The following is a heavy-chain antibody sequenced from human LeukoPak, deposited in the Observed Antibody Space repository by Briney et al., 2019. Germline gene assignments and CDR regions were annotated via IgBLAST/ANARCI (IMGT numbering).Heavy chain of an antibody. CDR3: ARGDYSNYPAPREYYYYGMDV. V-gene: IGHV1-69*04. CDR1: GGTFSSYA. Sequence: SVNVSCKASGGTFSSYAISWVRQAPGQGLEWMGRIVPILGIANYAQKFQGRVTITADKSTSTAYMELSSLRSEDTAVYYCARGDYSNYPAPREYYYYGMDVWGQGTTVTVSS. CDR2: IVPILGIA. J-gene: IGHJ6*02. D-gene: IGHD4-11*01.